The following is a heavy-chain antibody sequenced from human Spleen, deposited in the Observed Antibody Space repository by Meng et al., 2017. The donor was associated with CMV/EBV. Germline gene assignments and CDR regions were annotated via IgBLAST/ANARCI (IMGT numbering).Heavy chain of an antibody. Sequence: GGSLRLSCAASGFTFSDYYMTWIRQAPGKGLEWISYISSSSSTIYYADSVKGRFTISRDNSKNTLYLQMNSLRAEDTAVYYCAKGGSLLLYYFDYWGQGTLVTVSS. V-gene: IGHV3-11*01. CDR1: GFTFSDYY. D-gene: IGHD2/OR15-2a*01. J-gene: IGHJ4*02. CDR3: AKGGSLLLYYFDY. CDR2: ISSSSSTI.